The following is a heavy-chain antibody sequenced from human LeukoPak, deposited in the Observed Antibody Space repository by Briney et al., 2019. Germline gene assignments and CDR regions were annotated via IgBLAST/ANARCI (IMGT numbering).Heavy chain of an antibody. CDR1: GYTFTTYN. V-gene: IGHV1-18*01. D-gene: IGHD6-19*01. J-gene: IGHJ4*02. Sequence: GASVKVSCKASGYTFTTYNINWVRQAPGQGLEWMGWISGYNGNTNYAQKLQGRVTMTTDTSTSTAYMELSRLRSDDTAVFYCATSSGWKSNIDYWGQGTLVTVSS. CDR2: ISGYNGNT. CDR3: ATSSGWKSNIDY.